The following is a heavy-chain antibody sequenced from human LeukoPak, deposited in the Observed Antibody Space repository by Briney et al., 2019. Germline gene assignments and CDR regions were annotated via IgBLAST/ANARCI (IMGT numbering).Heavy chain of an antibody. J-gene: IGHJ4*02. CDR3: ARFYDRSGYLDY. CDR1: GFIVSSKY. V-gene: IGHV3-66*01. Sequence: GGSARLSCAASGFIVSSKYMSWVRQAPGKGLEWVSVIYSGGTTYYADSVKGRFTISRDNSKNTLFLQMNSLRAEDTAIYYCARFYDRSGYLDYWGQGTLLIVSS. D-gene: IGHD3-22*01. CDR2: IYSGGTT.